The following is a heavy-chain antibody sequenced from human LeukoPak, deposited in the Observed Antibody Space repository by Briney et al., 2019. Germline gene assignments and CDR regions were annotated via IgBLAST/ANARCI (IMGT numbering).Heavy chain of an antibody. CDR2: IIPILGIA. D-gene: IGHD5-24*01. Sequence: GASVKVSCKASGGTFSSYAISWVRQAPGQGLEWMGRIIPILGIANYAQKFQGRVTITADKSTSTAYMELRSLRSDDTAMYYCARGKDGFGYYFDYWGQGTRVTVS. V-gene: IGHV1-69*04. CDR1: GGTFSSYA. J-gene: IGHJ4*02. CDR3: ARGKDGFGYYFDY.